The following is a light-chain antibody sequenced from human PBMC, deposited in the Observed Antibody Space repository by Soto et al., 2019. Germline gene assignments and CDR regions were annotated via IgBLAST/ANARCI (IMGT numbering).Light chain of an antibody. V-gene: IGKV2-28*01. CDR1: QSLLHSNGYNY. CDR2: LGS. Sequence: DIVMTQSPLSLPVTPGERASISCRSSQSLLHSNGYNYLDWYLQKPGQSPQLLIYLGSSRASGVPDRFSGSGSGTAFTLKISRVEAEDVGVYYCMEALQSPLTFGGGTKVEIK. CDR3: MEALQSPLT. J-gene: IGKJ4*01.